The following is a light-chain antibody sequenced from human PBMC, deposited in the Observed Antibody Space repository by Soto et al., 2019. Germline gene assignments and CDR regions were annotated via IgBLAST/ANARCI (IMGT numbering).Light chain of an antibody. CDR3: IQHNSYPRT. CDR1: QAITND. J-gene: IGKJ1*01. CDR2: AAS. Sequence: DIQMTQSPSSLSASVGDRVTITCRASQAITNDLSWYQQKPGEPPKRLIYAASTLHSGVPSRFSGSGSGTEFTLTISSLQPEDFATYFCIQHNSYPRTFGQGTKVEIK. V-gene: IGKV1-17*01.